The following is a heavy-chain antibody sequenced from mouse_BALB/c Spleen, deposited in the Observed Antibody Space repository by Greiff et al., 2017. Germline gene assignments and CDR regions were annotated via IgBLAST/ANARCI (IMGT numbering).Heavy chain of an antibody. J-gene: IGHJ1*01. V-gene: IGHV5-9-3*01. CDR1: GFTFSSYA. CDR3: ARHTTVVADFDV. Sequence: EVKLMESGGGLVKPGGSLKLSCAASGFTFSSYAMSWVRQTPEKRLEWVATISSGGSYTYYPDSVKGRFTISRDNAKNTLYLQMSSLRSEDTAMYYCARHTTVVADFDVWGAGTTVTVSS. D-gene: IGHD1-1*01. CDR2: ISSGGSYT.